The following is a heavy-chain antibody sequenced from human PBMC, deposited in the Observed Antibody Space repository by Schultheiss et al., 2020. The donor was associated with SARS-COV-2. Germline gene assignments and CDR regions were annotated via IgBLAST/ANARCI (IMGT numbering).Heavy chain of an antibody. CDR3: SRVPPMAVADLYYYGMDV. CDR2: IYHSGST. V-gene: IGHV4-30-4*01. J-gene: IGHJ6*02. Sequence: SETLSLTCTVSGGSISSGDYYWSWIRQPPGKGLEWIGYIYHSGSTYYNPSLKSRVTISVDTSKNQFSLKLSSVTAADTAVYFCSRVPPMAVADLYYYGMDVWGQGASVTVSS. D-gene: IGHD6-19*01. CDR1: GGSISSGDYY.